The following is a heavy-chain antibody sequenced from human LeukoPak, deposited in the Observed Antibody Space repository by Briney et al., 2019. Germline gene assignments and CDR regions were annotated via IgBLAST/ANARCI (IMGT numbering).Heavy chain of an antibody. D-gene: IGHD2-15*01. CDR3: ARDRLDIVVFPPSRHRRYMDV. CDR1: GGSFSGYY. J-gene: IGHJ6*03. Sequence: SETLSLTCAVYGGSFSGYYWSWIRQPPGKGPEWIGEINQSGSTNYNPSLKSRVTISVDTSKNQFSLKLSSVTAADMAVYYCARDRLDIVVFPPSRHRRYMDVWGKGTTVTVSS. CDR2: INQSGST. V-gene: IGHV4-34*01.